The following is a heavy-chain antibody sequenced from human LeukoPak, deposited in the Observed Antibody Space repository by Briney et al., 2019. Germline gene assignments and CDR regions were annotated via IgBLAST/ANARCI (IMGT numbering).Heavy chain of an antibody. CDR1: GFTFSSYW. V-gene: IGHV3-74*01. J-gene: IGHJ6*03. CDR3: ARDQHDSGGYYRLYYYYYMDV. CDR2: INSDGSST. D-gene: IGHD3-3*01. Sequence: GGSLRLSCAASGFTFSSYWMHWVRQAPGKGLVWVSRINSDGSSTSYADSVKGRFTISRDNAKNALYLQMNSLRAEDTAVYYCARDQHDSGGYYRLYYYYYMDVWGKGTTVTVSS.